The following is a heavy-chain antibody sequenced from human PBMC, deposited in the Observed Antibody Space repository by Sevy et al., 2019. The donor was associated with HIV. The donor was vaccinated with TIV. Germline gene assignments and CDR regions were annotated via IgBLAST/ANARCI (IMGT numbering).Heavy chain of an antibody. V-gene: IGHV1-2*02. J-gene: IGHJ4*02. CDR3: ATEYSYDY. Sequence: ASVKVSCKASGHTSSDYYIQWMRQAPGQGLEWMGWINSKSGATSYPQKFQGRVTMTSDTSISTAYMELSRLRSDDTAVYYCATEYSYDYWGQGTLVTVSS. CDR1: GHTSSDYY. D-gene: IGHD4-4*01. CDR2: INSKSGAT.